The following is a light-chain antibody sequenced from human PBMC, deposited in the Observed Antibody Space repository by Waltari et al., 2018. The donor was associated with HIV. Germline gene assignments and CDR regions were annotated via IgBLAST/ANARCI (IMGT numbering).Light chain of an antibody. CDR1: SSNIGNDN. V-gene: IGLV1-47*01. CDR2: KNY. J-gene: IGLJ1*01. Sequence: QSVLTQPPSASGTPGQTVTISCSGSSSNIGNDNVYWYQQLPGMTPKLLIYKNYQRPSGVPDRFAGSKSGTSASLAISGLRSEDEADYYCVGWDGSPSGYVFGAGTKVTVL. CDR3: VGWDGSPSGYV.